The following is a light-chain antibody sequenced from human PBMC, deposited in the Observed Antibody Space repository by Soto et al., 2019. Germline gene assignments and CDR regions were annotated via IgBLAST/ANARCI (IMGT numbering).Light chain of an antibody. Sequence: EIVLTQSPGTQSLSPGERATLSCRASQSVSSSYLAWYQQKPGQAPRLLIYGASRRATGIPDRFSGSGSGTDFILTISRLEPEDFAVYYCQQYGSSPKFTFGPGTKVDIK. CDR3: QQYGSSPKFT. J-gene: IGKJ3*01. V-gene: IGKV3-20*01. CDR2: GAS. CDR1: QSVSSSY.